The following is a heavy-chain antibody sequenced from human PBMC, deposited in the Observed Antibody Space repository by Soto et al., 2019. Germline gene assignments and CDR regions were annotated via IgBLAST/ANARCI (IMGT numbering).Heavy chain of an antibody. V-gene: IGHV1-69*12. D-gene: IGHD2-21*02. CDR2: IIPIFGTA. J-gene: IGHJ6*02. CDR3: ARGGVVVVTAILGGMDV. CDR1: GGTFSSYA. Sequence: QVQLVQSGAEVKKPGSSVKVSCKASGGTFSSYAISWVRQAPGRGLEWMGGIIPIFGTANYAQKFQGRVTITADESTSTAYMELSSLRSEDTAVYYCARGGVVVVTAILGGMDVWGQGTTVTVSS.